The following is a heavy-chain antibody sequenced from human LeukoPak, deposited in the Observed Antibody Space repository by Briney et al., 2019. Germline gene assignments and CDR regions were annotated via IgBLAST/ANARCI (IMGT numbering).Heavy chain of an antibody. CDR3: ARALPHLTRANYYMDV. Sequence: GASVKVSCKASGYTFTSYDINWVRQATGQGLEWMGWMNPNSGNTGYAQKFQGRVTMTRNTSISTAYMELSSLRSEDMAVYYCARALPHLTRANYYMDVWGKGTTVTVSS. D-gene: IGHD4-23*01. CDR2: MNPNSGNT. V-gene: IGHV1-8*01. J-gene: IGHJ6*03. CDR1: GYTFTSYD.